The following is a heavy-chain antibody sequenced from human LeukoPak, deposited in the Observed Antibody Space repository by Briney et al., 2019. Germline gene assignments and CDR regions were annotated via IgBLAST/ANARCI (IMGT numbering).Heavy chain of an antibody. V-gene: IGHV3-23*01. J-gene: IGHJ4*02. Sequence: GASLRLSCAASGFTFSNYAMSWVRQAPGKGLEWVSAISGSRGSTYYADSVKGRFTTSRDNSKNTLYLQMNSLRAEDTAVYYCAKMTAMGFSDYWGQGTLVTVSS. D-gene: IGHD2-21*02. CDR1: GFTFSNYA. CDR2: ISGSRGST. CDR3: AKMTAMGFSDY.